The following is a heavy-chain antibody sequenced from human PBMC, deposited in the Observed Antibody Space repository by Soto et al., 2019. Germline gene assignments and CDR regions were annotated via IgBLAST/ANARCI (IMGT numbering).Heavy chain of an antibody. CDR2: IGNGGRT. Sequence: PSETLSLTCTVSGGSISNYYWNWLRQPPGKGLEWIAYIGNGGRTNYNPSLKSRVTISVDTSKNQFSLQLSSVTAADTAVYYCARQVGGWAPWYFDYWGQGTLVTVSS. J-gene: IGHJ4*02. CDR1: GGSISNYY. D-gene: IGHD6-19*01. CDR3: ARQVGGWAPWYFDY. V-gene: IGHV4-59*08.